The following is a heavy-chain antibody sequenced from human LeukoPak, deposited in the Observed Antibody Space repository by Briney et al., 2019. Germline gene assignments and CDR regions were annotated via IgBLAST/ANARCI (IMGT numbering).Heavy chain of an antibody. Sequence: PGGSLRLSCTASGFTFSSYAMSWVRQAPATGLESVSAISGSGGSTYYSDSVKGRFTISRGNSKNTLYLQMNSLRAEDTAVYYCAKHYGSGTFVWFDYWGQGTLVTVSS. V-gene: IGHV3-23*01. CDR2: ISGSGGST. J-gene: IGHJ4*02. CDR3: AKHYGSGTFVWFDY. D-gene: IGHD3-10*01. CDR1: GFTFSSYA.